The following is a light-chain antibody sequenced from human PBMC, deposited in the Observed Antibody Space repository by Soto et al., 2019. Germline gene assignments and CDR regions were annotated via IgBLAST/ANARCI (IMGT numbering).Light chain of an antibody. Sequence: VLTQSPGTLSLSPGERATLSCRARQSVRSNDLAWYPQKPGQAPRLLIYGVSSRATGIPDRFSGSGSGTDFTLTISRLEPEDFAVYYCQQYIVKSFGQGTKVEIK. J-gene: IGKJ1*01. CDR2: GVS. V-gene: IGKV3-20*01. CDR3: QQYIVKS. CDR1: QSVRSND.